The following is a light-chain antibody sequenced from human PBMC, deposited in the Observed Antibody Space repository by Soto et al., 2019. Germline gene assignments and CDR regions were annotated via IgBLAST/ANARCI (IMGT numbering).Light chain of an antibody. Sequence: LTQPPSASGSPGQSVTISCTGTSSDVGGYNYVSWYQQHPGKAPKLMIYEVSKRPSGVPDRFSGSKSGNTASLTVSGLQAEDEADYCCSSYAGSNNFVFGTGTKSPS. V-gene: IGLV2-8*01. CDR3: SSYAGSNNFV. J-gene: IGLJ1*01. CDR1: SSDVGGYNY. CDR2: EVS.